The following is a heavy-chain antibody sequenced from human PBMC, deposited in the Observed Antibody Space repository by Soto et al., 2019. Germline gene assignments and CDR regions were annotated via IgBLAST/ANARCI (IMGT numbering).Heavy chain of an antibody. V-gene: IGHV3-30*04. CDR1: GFTFSSYA. J-gene: IGHJ4*02. D-gene: IGHD3-22*01. Sequence: QVHLVESGGGVVQPGRSLRLSCAASGFTFSSYARHWVRQAPGKGLGWVAVISYDGRNKLYADSVKGLFSISRDNSKNTLYLQMNSLRAEDTAVYYCARDRDRVVDYYFDYWGQGTLVTVSS. CDR2: ISYDGRNK. CDR3: ARDRDRVVDYYFDY.